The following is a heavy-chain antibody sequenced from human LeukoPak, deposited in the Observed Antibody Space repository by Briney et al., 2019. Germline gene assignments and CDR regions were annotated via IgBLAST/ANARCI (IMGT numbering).Heavy chain of an antibody. V-gene: IGHV4-38-2*01. CDR1: GYSFTSGHY. CDR2: IYHTGSA. J-gene: IGHJ4*02. Sequence: SETLSLAYSVSGYSFTSGHYWGWIRQPPGKGLEWIANIYHTGSAHYNPSLKSRVTISVDTSKNQVSLKLSSVTAADTAVYYCARYCTSTTCILRGFDYWGQGTLVTVSS. CDR3: ARYCTSTTCILRGFDY. D-gene: IGHD2-2*01.